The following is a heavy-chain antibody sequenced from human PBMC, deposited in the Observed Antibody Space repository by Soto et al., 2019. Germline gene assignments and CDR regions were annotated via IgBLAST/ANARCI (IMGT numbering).Heavy chain of an antibody. CDR2: INHSGST. V-gene: IGHV4-34*01. CDR3: ARGDDD. Sequence: SETLSLTYAVYGGSFSGYYWGWIRQSPGKGLEWIGEINHSGSTNYNPSLKSRVTISIDTSKNQFSLKLSSVTAADTAVYYCARGDDDWGLGALVTVSS. CDR1: GGSFSGYY. J-gene: IGHJ4*02.